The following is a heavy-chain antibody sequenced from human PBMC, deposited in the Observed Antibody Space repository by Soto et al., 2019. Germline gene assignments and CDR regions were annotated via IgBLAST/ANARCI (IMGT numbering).Heavy chain of an antibody. CDR3: ARGSPTTTPFDY. D-gene: IGHD1-1*01. CDR2: INPNNGGT. V-gene: IGHV1-2*04. CDR1: GYTFTDYY. J-gene: IGHJ4*02. Sequence: QVQLVQSGADLKKPGASVKVSCKASGYTFTDYYMHWVRQAPGQGLEWMGWINPNNGGTSYAQKFEGXVXIXRNXSISTAYMEVRRLTSDDTAVYYCARGSPTTTPFDYWGQGTLVTVSS.